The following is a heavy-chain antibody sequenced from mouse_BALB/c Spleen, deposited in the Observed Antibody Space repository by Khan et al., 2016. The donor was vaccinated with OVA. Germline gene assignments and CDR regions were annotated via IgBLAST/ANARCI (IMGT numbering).Heavy chain of an antibody. D-gene: IGHD1-1*01. Sequence: VQLQESGPGLVKPSQSLSLTCSVTGYSITSGYRWNWIRQFPGSKLEWMGYISYDGSNSYNPSLKTRLSITRDPSKNQFLLKLNSVHTEDTAAYYCARGGAVDPYWYFDVWGAGATVTVSS. CDR3: ARGGAVDPYWYFDV. J-gene: IGHJ1*01. V-gene: IGHV3-6*02. CDR2: ISYDGSN. CDR1: GYSITSGYR.